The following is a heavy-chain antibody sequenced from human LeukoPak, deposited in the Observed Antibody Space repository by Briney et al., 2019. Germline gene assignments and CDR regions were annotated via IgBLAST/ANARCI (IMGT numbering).Heavy chain of an antibody. CDR3: ARGLYSSSP. Sequence: PGWSLRLSCAASGFTFSSYAMSWVRQAPGKGLEWVSAISGSGFTYYADSVKGRFTISRDNSENTLYLQMNSLRAEDTAVYYCARGLYSSSPWGQGALVTVSS. J-gene: IGHJ4*02. D-gene: IGHD6-6*01. CDR1: GFTFSSYA. V-gene: IGHV3-23*01. CDR2: ISGSGFT.